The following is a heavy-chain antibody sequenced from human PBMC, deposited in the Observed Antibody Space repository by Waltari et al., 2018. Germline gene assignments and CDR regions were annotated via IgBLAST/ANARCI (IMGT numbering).Heavy chain of an antibody. Sequence: QVQLQESGPGLVKPSETLSLTCTVSGGSISSHYWSWIRQPPGKGLEWIWYSYDSRTTNSTPSLKSRGTISVDTSKHQCPLKLSSVTAADTAVYYCAKTGYSSSWYWFDPWGQGTLVTVSS. CDR2: SYDSRTT. D-gene: IGHD6-13*01. CDR1: GGSISSHY. J-gene: IGHJ5*02. V-gene: IGHV4-59*11. CDR3: AKTGYSSSWYWFDP.